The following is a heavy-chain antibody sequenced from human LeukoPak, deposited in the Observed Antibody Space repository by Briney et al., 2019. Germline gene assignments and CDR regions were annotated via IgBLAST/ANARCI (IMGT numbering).Heavy chain of an antibody. Sequence: SETLSLTCTVSGGSISSYNWSWIRQPPGKGLEWIGYIYYSGSTNYNPSLKSRVTISVDTSKNQFSLKLSSVTAADTAVYYCARDRLRGVYFDDWGQGTLVTVSS. J-gene: IGHJ4*02. CDR3: ARDRLRGVYFDD. CDR2: IYYSGST. CDR1: GGSISSYN. V-gene: IGHV4-59*01. D-gene: IGHD3-10*01.